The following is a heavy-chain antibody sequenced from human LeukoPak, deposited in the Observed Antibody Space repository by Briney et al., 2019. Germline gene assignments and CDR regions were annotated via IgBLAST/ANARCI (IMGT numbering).Heavy chain of an antibody. CDR2: ISYRGST. V-gene: IGHV4-61*01. Sequence: PSETLSLTCTVSGGSVTSGSYYWSWIRQPPGKELEWIGYISYRGSTNYNPSLKSRVSISVDTSKNQFSLKLSSVTAADTAVYYCAREHSWGDFVYWGQGTPVTVSS. J-gene: IGHJ4*02. CDR3: AREHSWGDFVY. CDR1: GGSVTSGSYY. D-gene: IGHD2-15*01.